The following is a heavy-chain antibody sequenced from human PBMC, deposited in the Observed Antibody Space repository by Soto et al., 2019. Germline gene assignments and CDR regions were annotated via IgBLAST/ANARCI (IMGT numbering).Heavy chain of an antibody. CDR1: GGSISTYY. V-gene: IGHV4-59*12. D-gene: IGHD6-13*01. CDR3: AGDLGSSWYYGY. J-gene: IGHJ4*02. Sequence: QVQLQESGPGLAKPSETLSLTCTVSGGSISTYYWSWIRQPPGKGLEWIGYIYYRASPNYNPSLKSRATISVDTSKNQFSLKLSSVTATDTAVYYCAGDLGSSWYYGYWGQGTVVTVSS. CDR2: IYYRASP.